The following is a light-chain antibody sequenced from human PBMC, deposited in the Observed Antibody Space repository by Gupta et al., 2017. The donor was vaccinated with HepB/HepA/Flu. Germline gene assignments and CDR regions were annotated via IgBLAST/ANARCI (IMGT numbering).Light chain of an antibody. CDR3: QQYDSYPFT. CDR1: QGISSY. CDR2: AAS. J-gene: IGKJ3*01. V-gene: IGKV1-8*01. Sequence: AIRMTQSPSSFSASTGDRVTITCRASQGISSYLAWYQQKPGKAPKLLIYAASTLQSGVPSRFSGSGSGTDFTLTISCLQSEDFATYYCQQYDSYPFTFGHGTKVDIK.